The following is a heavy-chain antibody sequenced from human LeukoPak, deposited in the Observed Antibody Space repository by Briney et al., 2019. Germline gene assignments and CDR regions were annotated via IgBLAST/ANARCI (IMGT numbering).Heavy chain of an antibody. J-gene: IGHJ4*02. CDR2: ISSSSSTI. CDR1: GFTFSSYS. Sequence: PGGSLRLSCAASGFTFSSYSMNWVRQAPGKGLEWVSYISSSSSTIHYADSVKGRFTISRDNAKNSLYLQMNSLRAEDTAVYYCARESDSSSWDYYLDYWGQGTLVTVSS. V-gene: IGHV3-48*01. D-gene: IGHD6-13*01. CDR3: ARESDSSSWDYYLDY.